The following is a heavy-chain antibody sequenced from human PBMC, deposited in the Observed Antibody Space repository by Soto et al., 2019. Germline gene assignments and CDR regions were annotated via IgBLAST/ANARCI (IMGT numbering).Heavy chain of an antibody. D-gene: IGHD3-16*01. J-gene: IGHJ4*02. Sequence: QVQLQQWGAGLLKPSETLSLTCAVYGGSFSGYYWSWIRQPPGKGLEWIGEINHSGSTNYNPSLTSRVTISVDTSKNQFSLKLSSVTAADTAVYYCARGGLTSTPIPYYFDYWGQGTLVTVSS. CDR1: GGSFSGYY. V-gene: IGHV4-34*01. CDR3: ARGGLTSTPIPYYFDY. CDR2: INHSGST.